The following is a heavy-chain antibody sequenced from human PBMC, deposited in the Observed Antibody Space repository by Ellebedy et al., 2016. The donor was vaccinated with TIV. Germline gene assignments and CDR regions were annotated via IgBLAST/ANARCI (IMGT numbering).Heavy chain of an antibody. D-gene: IGHD3-10*01. V-gene: IGHV3-21*01. CDR1: GFTFSSYA. Sequence: GESLKISCADSGFTFSSYAMHWVRQAPGRGLEWVSGISGSGVSTYYADSVKGRFTISRDNAKNSLYLQMNSLRAEDTAVYYCARDSRYGEDAFDIWGQGTMVTVSS. CDR2: ISGSGVST. J-gene: IGHJ3*02. CDR3: ARDSRYGEDAFDI.